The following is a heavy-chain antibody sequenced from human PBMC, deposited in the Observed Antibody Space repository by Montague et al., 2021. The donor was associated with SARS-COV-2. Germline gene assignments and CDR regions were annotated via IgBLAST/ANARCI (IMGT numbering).Heavy chain of an antibody. CDR2: IDWDDDT. V-gene: IGHV2-70*01. D-gene: IGHD6-19*01. CDR1: GFSVSTSGLC. Sequence: PALVKPTQTLTLTCTFSGFSVSTSGLCVSWIRQPPGKALEWLALIDWDDDTYYSTSLKTRLAIFKDSSKNQVVLTMTDMDPVNPGTYYCARIPEYSSGGGPDWYFDLWGRGTLVTVSS. J-gene: IGHJ2*01. CDR3: ARIPEYSSGGGPDWYFDL.